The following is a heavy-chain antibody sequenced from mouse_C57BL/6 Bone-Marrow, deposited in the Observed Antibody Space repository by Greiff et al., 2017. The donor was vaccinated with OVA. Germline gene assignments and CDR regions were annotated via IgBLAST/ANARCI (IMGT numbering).Heavy chain of an antibody. J-gene: IGHJ2*01. V-gene: IGHV1-64*01. Sequence: QVQLQQPGAELVKPGASVKLSCKASGYTFTSYWMHWVKQRPGQGLEWIGMIHPNSGSTNYNEKFKSKATLTVDESSSTAYMQLSSLTSEDSAVYYCARWSRGFDYWGQGTTLTVSS. CDR1: GYTFTSYW. CDR3: ARWSRGFDY. CDR2: IHPNSGST.